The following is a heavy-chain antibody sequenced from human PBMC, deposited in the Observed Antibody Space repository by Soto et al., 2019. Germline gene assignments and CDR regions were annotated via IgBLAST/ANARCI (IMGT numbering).Heavy chain of an antibody. D-gene: IGHD1-26*01. CDR1: GFTFNNYA. J-gene: IGHJ4*02. CDR2: VSDSGETS. CDR3: AKEMPLGGILGAEPLDY. V-gene: IGHV3-23*01. Sequence: DVQLLESGGGLVQPGGSLRLSCAASGFTFNNYAMTWIRQAPGKGLEWVATVSDSGETSLSADSVKGRFTISRDNFRKTVYLQMTRLRPEDTATYYCAKEMPLGGILGAEPLDYWGQGPLVTFSS.